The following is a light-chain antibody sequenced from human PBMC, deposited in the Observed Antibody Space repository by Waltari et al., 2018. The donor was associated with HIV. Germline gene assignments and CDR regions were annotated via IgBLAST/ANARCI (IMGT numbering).Light chain of an antibody. CDR1: SLRSYY. V-gene: IGLV3-19*01. Sequence: SSELTQDPAVSVALGQTVRITCQGDSLRSYYASWYQQKPGQAPVFVIYGKNNRPSGIPDRFSGSSSGNTASLTITGAQAEDEADYDCNSSDSSGNNWVFGGGTKLTVL. J-gene: IGLJ3*02. CDR3: NSSDSSGNNWV. CDR2: GKN.